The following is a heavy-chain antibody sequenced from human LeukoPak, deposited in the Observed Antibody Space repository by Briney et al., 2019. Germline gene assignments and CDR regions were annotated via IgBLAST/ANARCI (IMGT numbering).Heavy chain of an antibody. D-gene: IGHD1-26*01. CDR2: IRYDGSNK. CDR3: AKWSGSYYPSFDY. V-gene: IGHV3-30*02. Sequence: PGGSLRLSCAASGFTFSSYGMQWVRPAPGKGLEWVAFIRYDGSNKYYADSVKGRFTISRDNSKNTLYLQMNSLRAEDTAVYYCAKWSGSYYPSFDYWGQGTLVTVSS. J-gene: IGHJ4*02. CDR1: GFTFSSYG.